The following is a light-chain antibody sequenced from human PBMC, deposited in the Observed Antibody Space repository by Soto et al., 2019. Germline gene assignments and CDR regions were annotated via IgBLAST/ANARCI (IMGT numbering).Light chain of an antibody. J-gene: IGLJ1*01. V-gene: IGLV1-40*01. Sequence: QSVLTQPPSVSGAPGQRVTISCTGSSSNIGAGYDVHWYQQLPGTAPKLLIYGNSNRPSGVPDRFSGSKSGTSASLAITGLQAEDEADYHCQSYDSSLSGFLYVFGTGTKLTVL. CDR2: GNS. CDR3: QSYDSSLSGFLYV. CDR1: SSNIGAGYD.